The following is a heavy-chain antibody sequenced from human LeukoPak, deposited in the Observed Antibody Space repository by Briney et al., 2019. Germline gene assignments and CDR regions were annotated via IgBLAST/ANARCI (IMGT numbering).Heavy chain of an antibody. CDR2: ISYDGSNK. V-gene: IGHV3-30*14. CDR3: ARDLYYGSGSDYNGLEY. J-gene: IGHJ4*02. CDR1: GFTFSNYA. Sequence: GGSLRLSCAASGFTFSNYAIHWVRQAPGKGLEWLAVISYDGSNKYYADSVKGRFTISRDKSKNTLYLQMGSLRAEDMAVYYCARDLYYGSGSDYNGLEYWGQGTLVTVSS. D-gene: IGHD3-10*01.